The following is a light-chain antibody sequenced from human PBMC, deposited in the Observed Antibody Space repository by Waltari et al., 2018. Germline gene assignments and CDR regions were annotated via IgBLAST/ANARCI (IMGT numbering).Light chain of an antibody. J-gene: IGLJ2*01. CDR3: QVWDSSSDHHVV. Sequence: SYVLTQPPSVSVAPGKTARNTCGGNNHGRQSLPWYQQKPAQAPVLFIYYDSDRPSGIPERFSGSNSGNTATLTISRVEAGDEADYYCQVWDSSSDHHVVFGGGTKLTVL. V-gene: IGLV3-21*04. CDR2: YDS. CDR1: NHGRQS.